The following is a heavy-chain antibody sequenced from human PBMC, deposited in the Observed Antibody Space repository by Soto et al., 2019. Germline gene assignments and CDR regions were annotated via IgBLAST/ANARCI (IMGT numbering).Heavy chain of an antibody. Sequence: ASVKVSCKASGGTFSSYAISWVRQAPGQGLGWMGGIIPIFGTANYAQKFQGRVTITADESTSTAYMELSSLRSEDTAVYYCAREKDSSGYYPRPSYNWFDPWGQGTLVTVS. J-gene: IGHJ5*02. CDR1: GGTFSSYA. D-gene: IGHD3-22*01. V-gene: IGHV1-69*13. CDR3: AREKDSSGYYPRPSYNWFDP. CDR2: IIPIFGTA.